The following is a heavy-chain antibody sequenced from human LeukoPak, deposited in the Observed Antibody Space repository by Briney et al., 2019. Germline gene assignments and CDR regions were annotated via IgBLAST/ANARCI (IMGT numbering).Heavy chain of an antibody. CDR2: IKSKSDGGTT. CDR3: TTVGYSSSWYFFDY. D-gene: IGHD6-13*01. Sequence: GGSLRLSCAASGFTFSNAWMSWVRQAPGKGLEWVGRIKSKSDGGTTDYAAPVKGRFTISRDGSKNTLYLQMNSLKTEDTAVYYCTTVGYSSSWYFFDYWGQGTLVTVSS. J-gene: IGHJ4*02. CDR1: GFTFSNAW. V-gene: IGHV3-15*01.